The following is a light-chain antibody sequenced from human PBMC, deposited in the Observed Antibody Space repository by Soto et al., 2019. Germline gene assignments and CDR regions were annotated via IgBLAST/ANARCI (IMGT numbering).Light chain of an antibody. Sequence: SYELTQPPSVSVVPGKTARITCGGDNIGSKSVHWYQQNPGQAPVLVIYSDRDRPSGIPERFSGSNSGDTATLTISRVEAGDEADYYCQVWVGGSNHLVLFGGGTKVTVL. CDR2: SDR. CDR3: QVWVGGSNHLVL. V-gene: IGLV3-21*04. J-gene: IGLJ2*01. CDR1: NIGSKS.